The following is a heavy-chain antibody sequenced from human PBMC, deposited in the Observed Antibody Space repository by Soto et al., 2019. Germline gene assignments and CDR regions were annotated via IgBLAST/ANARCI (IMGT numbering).Heavy chain of an antibody. V-gene: IGHV1-69*06. CDR3: AGGYCSGGSCPPGPDSSGYYYFDY. Sequence: GASVKVSCKASGGTFSSYAISWVRQAPGQGLEWMGGIIPIFGTANYAQKFQGGVTITADKSTSTAYMELSSLRSEDTAVYYCAGGYCSGGSCPPGPDSSGYYYFDYWGQGTLVTVSS. D-gene: IGHD2-15*01. CDR1: GGTFSSYA. J-gene: IGHJ4*02. CDR2: IIPIFGTA.